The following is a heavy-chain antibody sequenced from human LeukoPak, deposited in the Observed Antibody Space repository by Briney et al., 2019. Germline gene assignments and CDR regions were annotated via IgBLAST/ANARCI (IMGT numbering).Heavy chain of an antibody. CDR1: DYDFTSVG. Sequence: ASVKVSCKASDYDFTSVGITWVRQAPGQGLEWMGGISHYNGDTRYVQKLQGRVTMTTDTSTSTAYMELRSLRFDDTAVYYSARAGSGSGWYFDYWGQGTLVTVSS. CDR2: ISHYNGDT. J-gene: IGHJ4*02. CDR3: ARAGSGSGWYFDY. V-gene: IGHV1-18*01. D-gene: IGHD6-19*01.